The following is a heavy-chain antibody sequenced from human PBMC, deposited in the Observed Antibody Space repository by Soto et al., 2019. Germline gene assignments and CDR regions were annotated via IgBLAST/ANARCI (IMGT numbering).Heavy chain of an antibody. J-gene: IGHJ5*02. Sequence: QTGGSLRLSCAASGFTFSSYSMNWVRQAPGKGLEWVSYISSSSSTIYYADSVKGRFTISRDNAKNSLYLQMNSLRAEDTAVYYCARDGFWSGYYIGWFDPWGQGTLVTVSS. D-gene: IGHD3-3*01. V-gene: IGHV3-48*01. CDR2: ISSSSSTI. CDR3: ARDGFWSGYYIGWFDP. CDR1: GFTFSSYS.